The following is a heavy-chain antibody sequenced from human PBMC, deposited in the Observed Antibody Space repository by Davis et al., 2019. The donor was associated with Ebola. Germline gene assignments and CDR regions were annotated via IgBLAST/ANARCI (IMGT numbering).Heavy chain of an antibody. V-gene: IGHV3-11*01. D-gene: IGHD6-13*01. J-gene: IGHJ4*02. CDR1: GFTFSSYT. CDR3: ARDGRHSSRYYDY. Sequence: GGSLRLSCAASGFTFSSYTMTWIRQAPGKGLEWVSYISGSGINYADSVKGRFTISRDNAKNSLYLQMNSLRADDTAVYYCARDGRHSSRYYDYWGQGTLVTVSS. CDR2: ISGSGI.